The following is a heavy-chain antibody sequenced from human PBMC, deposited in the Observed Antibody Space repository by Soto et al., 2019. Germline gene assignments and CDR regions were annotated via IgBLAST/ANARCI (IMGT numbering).Heavy chain of an antibody. CDR2: IYHSGST. V-gene: IGHV4-4*02. CDR1: GGSISSSNW. J-gene: IGHJ4*02. CDR3: ARVDFSGGGFDY. D-gene: IGHD3-16*01. Sequence: KTSETLSLTCAVSGGSISSSNWWSWVRQPPGKGLEWIGEIYHSGSTNYNPSLKSRVTISVDKSKNQFSLKLSSVTAADTAVYYCARVDFSGGGFDYWGQGTLVTVSS.